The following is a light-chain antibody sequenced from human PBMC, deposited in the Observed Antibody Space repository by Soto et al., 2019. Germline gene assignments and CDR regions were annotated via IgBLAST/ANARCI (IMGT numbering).Light chain of an antibody. J-gene: IGKJ4*01. Sequence: EIALTQSPATLSLSPGERATLACRASQSVSRYLAWYQQKPGQAPRILIYDASNRATGIPARFSGSGSGTDFTLTISSLEPEDFALYYCQQRGNWPSFGGGTKVDIK. V-gene: IGKV3-11*01. CDR1: QSVSRY. CDR2: DAS. CDR3: QQRGNWPS.